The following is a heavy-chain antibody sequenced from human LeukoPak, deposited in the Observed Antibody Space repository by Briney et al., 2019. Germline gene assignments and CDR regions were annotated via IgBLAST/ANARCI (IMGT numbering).Heavy chain of an antibody. CDR2: IIPIVDTA. Sequence: ASVKVSCKASGGTFSTYAITWVRQAPGQGLEWMGGIIPIVDTANYAQKFQGRVTITADESTSTAYMELSRLRSDDTAVYYCARDNYYDSSGYYLVNWGQGTLVTVSS. CDR1: GGTFSTYA. V-gene: IGHV1-69*13. D-gene: IGHD3-22*01. CDR3: ARDNYYDSSGYYLVN. J-gene: IGHJ4*02.